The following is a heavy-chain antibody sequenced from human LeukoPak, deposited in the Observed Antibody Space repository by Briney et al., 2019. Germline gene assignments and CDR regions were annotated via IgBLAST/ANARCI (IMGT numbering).Heavy chain of an antibody. CDR3: GRDGYTASYYSLNF. J-gene: IGHJ4*02. V-gene: IGHV4-4*07. Sequence: SSETLSLTCTVSGGSMRSYYWSWIRQAAGKGLESIGRIYTTGTTNYNPSLKSRVTMSVDMSKNQFSLRLRSVTAADTAVYFCGRDGYTASYYSLNFWGPGIQVIVSS. CDR2: IYTTGTT. CDR1: GGSMRSYY. D-gene: IGHD1-26*01.